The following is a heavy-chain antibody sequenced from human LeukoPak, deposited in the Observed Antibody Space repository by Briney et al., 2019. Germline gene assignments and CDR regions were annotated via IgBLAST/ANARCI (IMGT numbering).Heavy chain of an antibody. D-gene: IGHD2-21*02. CDR3: ARSGGHYKPFDY. CDR2: ISGRSSTI. CDR1: AFTFSDYS. Sequence: GGSLRLSCAASAFTFSDYSMNWVRQAPGKGLEWISYISGRSSTIYYADSVRGRFTISRDNAKNSMYLQMNSLRAEDTAIYYCARSGGHYKPFDYWGQGTLVTVSS. J-gene: IGHJ4*02. V-gene: IGHV3-48*01.